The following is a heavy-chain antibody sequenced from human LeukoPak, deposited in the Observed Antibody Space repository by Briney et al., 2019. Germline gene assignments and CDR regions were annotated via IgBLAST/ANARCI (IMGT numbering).Heavy chain of an antibody. Sequence: GSSVKVSCKASGGTFSSYAISWVRQAPGQGLEWMGGIIPIFGTANYAQKFQGRVTITTDESTSTAYMELSSLRSEDTAVYYCARGEVVPAAPYYYYYYMDVWGKGTTVTASS. CDR1: GGTFSSYA. D-gene: IGHD2-2*01. CDR2: IIPIFGTA. CDR3: ARGEVVPAAPYYYYYYMDV. V-gene: IGHV1-69*05. J-gene: IGHJ6*03.